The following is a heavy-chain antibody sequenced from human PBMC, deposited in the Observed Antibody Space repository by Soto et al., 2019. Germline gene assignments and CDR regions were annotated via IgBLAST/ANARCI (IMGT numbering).Heavy chain of an antibody. Sequence: GGSLRLSCAASGFTFDDYAMHWVRQAPGKGLEWVSGISWNSGSIGYADSVKGRFTISRDNAKNSLYLQMNSLRAEDTALYYCAKDRKAATTSLFDYWGQGTLVTVS. CDR2: ISWNSGSI. CDR3: AKDRKAATTSLFDY. D-gene: IGHD5-12*01. J-gene: IGHJ4*02. V-gene: IGHV3-9*01. CDR1: GFTFDDYA.